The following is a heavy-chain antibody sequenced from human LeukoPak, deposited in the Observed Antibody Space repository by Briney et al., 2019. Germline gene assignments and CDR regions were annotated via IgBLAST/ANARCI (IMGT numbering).Heavy chain of an antibody. CDR1: GYTLTELS. CDR2: FDPEDGET. J-gene: IGHJ4*02. V-gene: IGHV1-24*01. Sequence: ASVKVSCKVSGYTLTELSMHWVRQAPGKGLEWMGGFDPEDGETIYAQKFQGRVTMTEDTSTDTAYMGLSSLRSEDTAVYCCATGSKLDFDYWGQGTLVTVSS. CDR3: ATGSKLDFDY.